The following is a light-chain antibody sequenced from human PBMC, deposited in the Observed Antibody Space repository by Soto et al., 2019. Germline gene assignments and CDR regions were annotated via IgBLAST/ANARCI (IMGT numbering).Light chain of an antibody. V-gene: IGLV2-14*01. J-gene: IGLJ1*01. CDR2: EVT. CDR3: SSYTTTSTYV. Sequence: QSALTQPASVSGSPGQSITISCTGTSSDVGGYDYVSWYQQLPGKAPKFMIYEVTNRPSGVSHRFSGSKSGNTASLTISGLQAEDEADYYCSSYTTTSTYVFGTGTKVTVL. CDR1: SSDVGGYDY.